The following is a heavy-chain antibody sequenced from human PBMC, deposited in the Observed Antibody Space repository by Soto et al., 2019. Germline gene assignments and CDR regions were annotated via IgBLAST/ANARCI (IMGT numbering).Heavy chain of an antibody. CDR1: GYTFTGQY. CDR3: ATISVAATPDFDY. CDR2: INPNSGGT. Sequence: ASVKVSCKASGYTFTGQYMHWVRQAPGQGLEWMGWINPNSGGTNYAQKFQGRVTMTSDTSISTAYMEVSRLRSDDTAVYYCATISVAATPDFDYWGQGTLVTVSS. D-gene: IGHD1-26*01. J-gene: IGHJ4*02. V-gene: IGHV1-2*02.